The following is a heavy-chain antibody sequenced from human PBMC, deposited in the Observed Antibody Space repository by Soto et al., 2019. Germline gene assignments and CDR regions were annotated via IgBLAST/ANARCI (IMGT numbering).Heavy chain of an antibody. Sequence: GGSLRLSCAASGFTFSSYAMSWVRQAPGKGLEWVSAISGSGGSTYYADSVKGRFTISRDNSKNTLYLQMNSLRAEDTAVYYCAKDSGYDSRGYYSSDNYYYGMDVWGQGTTVTVSS. CDR2: ISGSGGST. CDR1: GFTFSSYA. D-gene: IGHD3-22*01. J-gene: IGHJ6*02. V-gene: IGHV3-23*01. CDR3: AKDSGYDSRGYYSSDNYYYGMDV.